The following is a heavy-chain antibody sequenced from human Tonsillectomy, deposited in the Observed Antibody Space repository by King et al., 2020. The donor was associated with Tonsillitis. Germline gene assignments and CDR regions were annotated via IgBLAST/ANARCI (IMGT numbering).Heavy chain of an antibody. V-gene: IGHV3-64D*06. CDR1: GFTFSSYA. J-gene: IGHJ3*02. CDR2: ISSNGSSI. CDR3: VKFGGNENDAFDI. D-gene: IGHD4-23*01. Sequence: EVQLVESGGGLVQPGGSLRLSCAASGFTFSSYAMHWVRQAPGKGLEYVSAISSNGSSIYYVDYVKGRFTNSRDNSKNTLYLQMSSLRAEDTAVYYCVKFGGNENDAFDIWGQGTMVTVSS.